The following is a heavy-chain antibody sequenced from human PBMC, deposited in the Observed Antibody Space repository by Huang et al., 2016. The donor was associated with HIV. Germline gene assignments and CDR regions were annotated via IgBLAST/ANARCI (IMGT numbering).Heavy chain of an antibody. D-gene: IGHD2-8*02. CDR3: AREGGGYWTAIDYYYMDV. CDR1: GGSIDSGSFY. Sequence: QVQLQESGPGLVRPSQTLSLTCDVSGGSIDSGSFYWTWVRQPAGKGLEWIGHLYSSGSTGYNPSQKSRVLISGDKSKNQFYLKLTSVTAADTATYYCAREGGGYWTAIDYYYMDVWGKGITVAVSS. V-gene: IGHV4-61*09. CDR2: LYSSGST. J-gene: IGHJ6*03.